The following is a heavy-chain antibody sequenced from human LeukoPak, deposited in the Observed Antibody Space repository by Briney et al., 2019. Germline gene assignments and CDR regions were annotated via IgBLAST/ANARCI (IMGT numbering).Heavy chain of an antibody. J-gene: IGHJ5*02. D-gene: IGHD3-10*01. Sequence: PSETLSLTCTVSARSTSSCGYQWSWIRQYPGKGLEWIGYIYYSGRTSYNPSLKSRVTISVDTSKNQFSLKLTSLTAADTAVYYCARGGGSPGFQFFPWGEGTLVTVSS. CDR2: IYYSGRT. CDR1: ARSTSSCGYQ. CDR3: ARGGGSPGFQFFP. V-gene: IGHV4-31*03.